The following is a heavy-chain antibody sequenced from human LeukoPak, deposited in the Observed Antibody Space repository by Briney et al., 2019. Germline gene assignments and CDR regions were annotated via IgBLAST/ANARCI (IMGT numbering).Heavy chain of an antibody. CDR2: IIPIFGTA. CDR3: PISKVDTVYYYYMDV. J-gene: IGHJ6*03. D-gene: IGHD5-18*01. Sequence: SVKVSCKASGGTFSSYAISWVRQAPGQGLEWMGGIIPIFGTANYAQKFQGRVTITTDESTSTAYMELSSLRSEDTAVYYCPISKVDTVYYYYMDVWGKGTTVTVS. CDR1: GGTFSSYA. V-gene: IGHV1-69*05.